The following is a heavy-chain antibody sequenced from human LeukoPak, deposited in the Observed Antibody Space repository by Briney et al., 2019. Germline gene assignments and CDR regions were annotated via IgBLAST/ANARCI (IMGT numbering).Heavy chain of an antibody. CDR3: ANGDPYGDYTLGYFDY. CDR2: ISGSGGST. J-gene: IGHJ4*02. D-gene: IGHD4-17*01. Sequence: GGSLRLSCAASGFTFSSYAMSWVRQAPGKGVEWVSAISGSGGSTYYADSVKGRFTISRDNSKNTLYLQMNSLRAEDTAVYYCANGDPYGDYTLGYFDYWGQGTLVTVSS. V-gene: IGHV3-23*01. CDR1: GFTFSSYA.